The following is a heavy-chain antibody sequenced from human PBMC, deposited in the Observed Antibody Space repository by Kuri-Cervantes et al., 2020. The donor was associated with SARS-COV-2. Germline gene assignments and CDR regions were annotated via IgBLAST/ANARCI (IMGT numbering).Heavy chain of an antibody. D-gene: IGHD3-10*01. CDR1: GGTFSSYA. Sequence: SVKVSCKASGGTFSSYAISWVRQAPGQGLEWMGGIIPIFGIANYAQKFQGRVTMTRNTSISTAYMELSSLRSEDTAVYYCAREQLWFGELNGWFDPWGQGTLVTVSS. CDR3: AREQLWFGELNGWFDP. CDR2: IIPIFGIA. V-gene: IGHV1-69*10. J-gene: IGHJ5*02.